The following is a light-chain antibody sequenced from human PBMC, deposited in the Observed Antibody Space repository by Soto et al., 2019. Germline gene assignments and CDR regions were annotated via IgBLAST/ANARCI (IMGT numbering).Light chain of an antibody. Sequence: QLVLTQPPSASGSPGQSVAISCTGTSSDVAGYNYVSWYQQHPGKAPKLMIYEVNKRPSGVPDRFSGSKSGNTASLTVSGRQAEDEADYYCSSYAGSSNVFGTGTKLTVL. CDR3: SSYAGSSNV. J-gene: IGLJ1*01. CDR2: EVN. V-gene: IGLV2-8*01. CDR1: SSDVAGYNY.